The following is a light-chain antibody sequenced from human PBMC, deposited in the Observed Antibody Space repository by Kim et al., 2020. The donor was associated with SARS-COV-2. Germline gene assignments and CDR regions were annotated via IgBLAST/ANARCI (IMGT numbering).Light chain of an antibody. CDR2: QDS. Sequence: VSPGQTACITCSGDKLGDKYACWYQQKPGQSPVLVIYQDSKRPSGIPERFSGSNSGNTATLTISGTQAMDEADYYCQAWDSSTYVFGTGTKVTVL. CDR3: QAWDSSTYV. CDR1: KLGDKY. V-gene: IGLV3-1*01. J-gene: IGLJ1*01.